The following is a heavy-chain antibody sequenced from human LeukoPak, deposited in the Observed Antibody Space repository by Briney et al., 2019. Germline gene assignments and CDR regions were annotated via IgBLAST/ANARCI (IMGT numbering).Heavy chain of an antibody. J-gene: IGHJ3*02. Sequence: GASVKVSCKASGGTFSSYAISWVRQAPGQGLEWMGGIIPIFGTANYAQKFQGRVTITTDESTSTAYMELSSLRSEDTAVYYCARSHVLMTTVVTPTGDAFDIWGQGTMVTVSS. V-gene: IGHV1-69*05. CDR1: GGTFSSYA. CDR3: ARSHVLMTTVVTPTGDAFDI. CDR2: IIPIFGTA. D-gene: IGHD4-23*01.